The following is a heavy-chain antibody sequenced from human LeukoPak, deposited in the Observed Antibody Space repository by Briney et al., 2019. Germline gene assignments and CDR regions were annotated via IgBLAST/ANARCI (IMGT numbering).Heavy chain of an antibody. J-gene: IGHJ4*02. CDR2: IYYSGST. D-gene: IGHD5-18*01. V-gene: IGHV4-59*01. CDR3: ARGYAYGPNYYFDY. CDR1: GGSISNYY. Sequence: PSETLSLTCSFSGGSISNYYWSWVRQPPGKGLEWIGYIYYSGSTDYNPSLKSRVTILIDTSKNHFSLRLSSVTAADTASYYCARGYAYGPNYYFDYWGQGTLVTVSS.